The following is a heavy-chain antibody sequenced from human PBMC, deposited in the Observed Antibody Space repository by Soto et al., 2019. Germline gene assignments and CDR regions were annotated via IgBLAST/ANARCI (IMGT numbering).Heavy chain of an antibody. Sequence: PSETLSLTCAVSGGSISSSNWWSWVRQPPGKGLEWIGEIYHSGSTNYNPSLKSRVTISVDKSKNQFSLKLSSVTAADTAVYFCVMRPGWYKIDSWGQGILVTVSS. J-gene: IGHJ4*02. V-gene: IGHV4-4*02. CDR2: IYHSGST. CDR1: GGSISSSNW. D-gene: IGHD6-19*01. CDR3: VMRPGWYKIDS.